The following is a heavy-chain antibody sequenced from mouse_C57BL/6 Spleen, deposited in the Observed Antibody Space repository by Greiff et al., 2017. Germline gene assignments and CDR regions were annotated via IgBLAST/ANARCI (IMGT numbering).Heavy chain of an antibody. V-gene: IGHV1-64*01. D-gene: IGHD2-4*01. J-gene: IGHJ1*03. CDR1: GYTFTSYW. CDR2: IHPNSGST. CDR3: ANLYYDYDWYFDV. Sequence: QVQLQQPGAELVKPGASVKLSCKASGYTFTSYWMHWLKQRPGQGLEWIGMIHPNSGSTNYNEKFKSKATLTVDKSSSTAYMQLSSLTSEDSAVYYCANLYYDYDWYFDVWGTGTTVTVSS.